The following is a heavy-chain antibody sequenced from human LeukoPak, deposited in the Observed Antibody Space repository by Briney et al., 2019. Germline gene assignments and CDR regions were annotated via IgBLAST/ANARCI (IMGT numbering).Heavy chain of an antibody. CDR3: AKAVEGVIINDAFDI. CDR2: IRGSGGST. V-gene: IGHV3-23*01. J-gene: IGHJ3*02. CDR1: GFTFSSYA. D-gene: IGHD3-10*01. Sequence: PGGSLRLSCAASGFTFSSYAMRWVRQAPGKGLEWVSAIRGSGGSTYYADSVKGRFTISRDNSTHTLYLQMNSLRAEYTAVYYCAKAVEGVIINDAFDIWGQGTMVTVSS.